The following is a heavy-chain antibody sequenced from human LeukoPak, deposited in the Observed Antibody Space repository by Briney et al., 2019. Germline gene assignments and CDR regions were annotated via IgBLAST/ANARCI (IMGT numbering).Heavy chain of an antibody. CDR3: ATQPYDFWSGYYYYYMDV. CDR2: ISGSGGST. V-gene: IGHV3-23*01. J-gene: IGHJ6*03. D-gene: IGHD3-3*01. Sequence: GGSLRLSCAASGFTFSSYAMSWVRQAPGKGLEWVSAISGSGGSTYYADSVKGRFTISRDNSKNTLYLQMNSLRAEDTAVYYCATQPYDFWSGYYYYYMDVWGKGSTVTVSS. CDR1: GFTFSSYA.